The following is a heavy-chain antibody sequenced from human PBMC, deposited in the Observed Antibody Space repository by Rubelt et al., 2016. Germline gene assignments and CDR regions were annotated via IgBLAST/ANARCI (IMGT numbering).Heavy chain of an antibody. CDR2: INSDGSST. J-gene: IGHJ4*02. CDR1: SSYW. Sequence: SSYWMHWVRQAPGKGLVWVSRINSDGSSTSYADSVKGRFTISRDNAKNTLYLQMNSLRAADTAVYYCASHAWDGSGWYKEDYWGQGTLVTVSS. V-gene: IGHV3-74*01. CDR3: ASHAWDGSGWYKEDY. D-gene: IGHD6-19*01.